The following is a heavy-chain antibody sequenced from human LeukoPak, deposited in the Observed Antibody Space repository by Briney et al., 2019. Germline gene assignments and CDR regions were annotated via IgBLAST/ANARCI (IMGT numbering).Heavy chain of an antibody. CDR1: GFTFSSYW. Sequence: GGSLRLSCAASGFTFSSYWMPWVRQAPGKGLMWVSRINSDGSSTSYAASVNGRITLSRDNAKHTLYLQMNSLRAEHTAVFYCARVGQAGYVGYPLDYRGQGTLVTVSS. V-gene: IGHV3-74*01. CDR2: INSDGSST. D-gene: IGHD5-12*01. J-gene: IGHJ4*02. CDR3: ARVGQAGYVGYPLDY.